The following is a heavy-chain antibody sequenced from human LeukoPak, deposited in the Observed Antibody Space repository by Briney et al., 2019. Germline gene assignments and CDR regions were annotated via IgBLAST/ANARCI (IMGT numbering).Heavy chain of an antibody. CDR1: GFVFSKYA. J-gene: IGHJ4*01. V-gene: IGHV3-30-3*01. D-gene: IGHD6-19*01. CDR3: ARDPYSHDSSGFSYFLQY. CDR2: VSYDGDFK. Sequence: GGSLRLSCAGSGFVFSKYAVHWVRQAPGKGLEWVAVVSYDGDFKLYGDSVKGRFTISRDNSQNMLFLQMNDLRPQDAATYFCARDPYSHDSSGFSYFLQYWGQEPWSPSPQ.